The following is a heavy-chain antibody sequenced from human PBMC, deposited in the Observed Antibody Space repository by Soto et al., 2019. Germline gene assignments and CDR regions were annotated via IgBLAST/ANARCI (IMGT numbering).Heavy chain of an antibody. CDR1: GGTFNTYA. CDR2: ISPMFGAA. Sequence: QVQLVQSGAEMKKPGSSVKVSCQSSGGTFNTYAMNWVRQAPGQGPEWMGDISPMFGAANYAPKFQGRVTITAVESTGTSYMQLSSLTSEDTALYFCAREVQVHAPDFVYWGQGTLVTVSS. CDR3: AREVQVHAPDFVY. J-gene: IGHJ4*02. V-gene: IGHV1-69*19. D-gene: IGHD3-10*01.